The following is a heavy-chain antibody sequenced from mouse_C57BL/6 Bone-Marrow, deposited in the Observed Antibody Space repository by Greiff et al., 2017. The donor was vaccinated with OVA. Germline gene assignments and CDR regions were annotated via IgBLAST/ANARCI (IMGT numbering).Heavy chain of an antibody. Sequence: EVMLVESGEGLVTPGGSLKLSCAASGFTFSSYAMSWVRQTPEKRLEWVAYISSGGDYIYYADTVKGRFTISRDNARNTLYLQMSSLKSEDTAMYYCTRKEDSSGYVLFDYWGQGTTLTVSS. V-gene: IGHV5-9-1*02. J-gene: IGHJ2*01. CDR1: GFTFSSYA. D-gene: IGHD3-2*02. CDR2: ISSGGDYI. CDR3: TRKEDSSGYVLFDY.